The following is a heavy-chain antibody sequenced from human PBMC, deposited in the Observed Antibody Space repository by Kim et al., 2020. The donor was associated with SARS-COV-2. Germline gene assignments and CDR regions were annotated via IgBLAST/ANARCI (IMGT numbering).Heavy chain of an antibody. CDR3: AAFGEDGMDV. J-gene: IGHJ6*02. V-gene: IGHV3-48*01. Sequence: STIYYADSLTGRLPISRDNAKNALYLQMTRRRAEDTAVYYCAAFGEDGMDVWGQGTTVPVSS. D-gene: IGHD3-10*01. CDR2: STI.